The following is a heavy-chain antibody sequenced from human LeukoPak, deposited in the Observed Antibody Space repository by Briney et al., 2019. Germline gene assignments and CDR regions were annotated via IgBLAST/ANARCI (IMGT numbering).Heavy chain of an antibody. D-gene: IGHD1-26*01. CDR3: ARASQYSGSYWGLGKDDAFDI. V-gene: IGHV4-39*01. CDR2: IYYSGST. Sequence: PSETLSLTCSVSGGSISSSSYYWDWIRQPPGKGLEWIGSIYYSGSTYYNPSLKSRVTISVDTSKNQFSLKLSSVTAADTAVYYCARASQYSGSYWGLGKDDAFDIWGQGTMVTVSS. J-gene: IGHJ3*02. CDR1: GGSISSSSYY.